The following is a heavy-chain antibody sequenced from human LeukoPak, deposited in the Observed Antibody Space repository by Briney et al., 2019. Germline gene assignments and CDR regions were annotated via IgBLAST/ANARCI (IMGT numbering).Heavy chain of an antibody. CDR2: IKQDGSEE. V-gene: IGHV3-7*04. Sequence: GGSLRLSCAASGFTFSSYAMSWVRQAPGKGLEWVANIKQDGSEEYYVDSVKGRFTISRDNAKNSLYLQMNSLRAEDTAVYYCARNYGGNSNYWGQGTLVTVSS. D-gene: IGHD4-23*01. J-gene: IGHJ4*02. CDR1: GFTFSSYA. CDR3: ARNYGGNSNY.